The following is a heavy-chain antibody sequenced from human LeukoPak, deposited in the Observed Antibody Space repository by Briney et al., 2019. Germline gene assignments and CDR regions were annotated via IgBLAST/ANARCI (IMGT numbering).Heavy chain of an antibody. CDR3: ARAPFDYGDYYNYFDY. V-gene: IGHV1-69*13. CDR1: GGTFSSYA. Sequence: SVTVSCKASGGTFSSYAISWVRQAPGQGLGWMGGIIPIFGTANYAQKFQGRVTITADESTSTAYMELSSLRSEDTAVYYCARAPFDYGDYYNYFDYWGQGTLVTVSS. CDR2: IIPIFGTA. J-gene: IGHJ4*02. D-gene: IGHD4-17*01.